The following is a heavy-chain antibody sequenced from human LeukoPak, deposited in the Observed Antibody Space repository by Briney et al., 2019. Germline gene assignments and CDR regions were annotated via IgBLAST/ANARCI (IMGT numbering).Heavy chain of an antibody. Sequence: ASVKVSCKASGYTFTGYYMHWVRQAPGQGLEWMGWINPNSGGTNYAQKFQGRVTMTRDTSISTAYMELSRLRSDDTAVYYCARSDSDDYGDYFDYWGQGILVTVSS. D-gene: IGHD4-17*01. CDR3: ARSDSDDYGDYFDY. V-gene: IGHV1-2*02. CDR1: GYTFTGYY. CDR2: INPNSGGT. J-gene: IGHJ4*02.